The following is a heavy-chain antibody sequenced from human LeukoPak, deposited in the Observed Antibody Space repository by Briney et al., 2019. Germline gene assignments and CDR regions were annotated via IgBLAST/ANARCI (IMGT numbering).Heavy chain of an antibody. CDR3: ASSPYSNGYLY. J-gene: IGHJ4*02. Sequence: PGRSLRLSCAASGFTFSSYAMHWVRQAPGKGLEWVAVISYDGSNKYYADSVKGRFTISRDNSKNTLYLQMNSLRAEDTAVYYCASSPYSNGYLYWGQGTLVTVSS. CDR2: ISYDGSNK. D-gene: IGHD6-19*01. CDR1: GFTFSSYA. V-gene: IGHV3-30-3*01.